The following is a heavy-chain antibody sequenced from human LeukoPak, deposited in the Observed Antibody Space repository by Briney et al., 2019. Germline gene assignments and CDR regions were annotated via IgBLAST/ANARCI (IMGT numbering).Heavy chain of an antibody. CDR3: ARGLGEVIGPHDY. CDR1: GGSISSSSYY. J-gene: IGHJ4*02. CDR2: IYYSGST. D-gene: IGHD3-10*01. V-gene: IGHV4-39*01. Sequence: SETLSLTCTVSGGSISSSSYYWGWIRQPPGKGLEWIGSIYYSGSTYYNPSLKSRVTISVDTSKDQFSLKLSSVTAADTAVYYCARGLGEVIGPHDYWGQGTLVTVSS.